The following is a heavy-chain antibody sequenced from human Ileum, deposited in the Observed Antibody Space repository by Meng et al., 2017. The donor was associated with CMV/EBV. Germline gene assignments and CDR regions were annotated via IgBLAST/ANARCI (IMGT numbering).Heavy chain of an antibody. Sequence: QVRLWQSGAEVKKLGALLQVSCKASGYTFTGYYLHWVRQVPGQGLEWMGWINPKSGGTKFAQNFQGRVSMTRDTSINTAFMELSRLRSDDTAVYFCARGVRMGSTREYSFDFWGQGTLVTVSS. V-gene: IGHV1-2*02. D-gene: IGHD2/OR15-2a*01. J-gene: IGHJ4*02. CDR3: ARGVRMGSTREYSFDF. CDR1: GYTFTGYY. CDR2: INPKSGGT.